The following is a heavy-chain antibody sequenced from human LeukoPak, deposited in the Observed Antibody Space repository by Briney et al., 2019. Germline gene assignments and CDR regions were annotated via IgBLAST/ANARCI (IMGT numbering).Heavy chain of an antibody. Sequence: GGSLRLSCAASGFTFSNYAMTWVRQAPGKGLEWVSSISNSGGSTYYADSVKGRFTISRDNSKNTLFLQMNSLRAEDTAVYCCAKEPTYFYGSGSFSHYFDYWGQGTLVTASS. J-gene: IGHJ4*02. CDR2: ISNSGGST. V-gene: IGHV3-23*01. D-gene: IGHD3-10*01. CDR1: GFTFSNYA. CDR3: AKEPTYFYGSGSFSHYFDY.